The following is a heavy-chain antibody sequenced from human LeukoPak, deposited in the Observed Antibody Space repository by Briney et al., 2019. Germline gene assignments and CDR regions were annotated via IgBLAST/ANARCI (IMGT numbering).Heavy chain of an antibody. CDR3: ARAPSPAGDYGDYGGDY. J-gene: IGHJ4*02. Sequence: GASVKVSCKASGYTFTSYAMQWVRQAPGQRLEWMGWINAGNGNTKYSQKFQGRVTMTRNTSISTAYMELSSLRAEDTAVYYCARAPSPAGDYGDYGGDYWGQGTLVTVSS. CDR1: GYTFTSYA. V-gene: IGHV1-3*01. CDR2: INAGNGNT. D-gene: IGHD4-17*01.